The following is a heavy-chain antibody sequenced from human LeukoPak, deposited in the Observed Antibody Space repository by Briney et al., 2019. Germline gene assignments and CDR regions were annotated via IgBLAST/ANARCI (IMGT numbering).Heavy chain of an antibody. CDR1: GFIFRNYA. CDR2: INSDGSTT. V-gene: IGHV3-74*01. D-gene: IGHD2-15*01. CDR3: TRRVSATRWFDP. J-gene: IGHJ5*02. Sequence: PGGSLRLSCAASGFIFRNYAMSWVRQAPGKGLEWVSRINSDGSTTNYADSVKGRFTISRDNAENTLYLQMNSLRVEDTAVYYCTRRVSATRWFDPWGQGTLVTVSS.